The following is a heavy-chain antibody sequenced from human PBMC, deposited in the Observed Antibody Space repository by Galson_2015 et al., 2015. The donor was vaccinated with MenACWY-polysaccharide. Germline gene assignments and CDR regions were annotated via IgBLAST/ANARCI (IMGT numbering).Heavy chain of an antibody. CDR2: IIPIFGTA. CDR1: TFRSYA. D-gene: IGHD4-17*01. J-gene: IGHJ4*02. Sequence: TFRSYAISWVRQAPGQGLEWMGGIIPIFGTANYAQKFQGRVTITADESTSTAYMELSSLRSEDTAVYYCARGELTVTTGAHWGQGTLVTVSS. V-gene: IGHV1-69*01. CDR3: ARGELTVTTGAH.